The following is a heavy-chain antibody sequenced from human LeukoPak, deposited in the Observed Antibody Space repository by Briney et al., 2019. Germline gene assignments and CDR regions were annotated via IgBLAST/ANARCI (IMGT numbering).Heavy chain of an antibody. D-gene: IGHD5-12*01. J-gene: IGHJ4*02. CDR3: TRAGTVATIVDH. Sequence: SETLSLTCTVSGVSVSSGGYFWNWLRQPPGKGLEYIGYIYYDGRTNYNPSLKSRVTISLDTSKNQFSLRVTSVTAADTALYYCTRAGTVATIVDHWGQGTLVTVSS. CDR2: IYYDGRT. V-gene: IGHV4-61*08. CDR1: GVSVSSGGYF.